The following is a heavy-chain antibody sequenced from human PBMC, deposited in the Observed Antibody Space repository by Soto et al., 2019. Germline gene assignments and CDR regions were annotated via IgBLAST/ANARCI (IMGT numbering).Heavy chain of an antibody. J-gene: IGHJ6*02. Sequence: GGSRTPCAASGFTFSSYGMHWVRQAPGKGLEWVAVISYDGSNKYYADSVKGRYTISRDNSKNTLYLQMNSLRAEDTAVYYCAKDINYDFWSGYPDYYYYGMDVWGQGTTVTVSS. CDR1: GFTFSSYG. CDR2: ISYDGSNK. D-gene: IGHD3-3*01. CDR3: AKDINYDFWSGYPDYYYYGMDV. V-gene: IGHV3-30*18.